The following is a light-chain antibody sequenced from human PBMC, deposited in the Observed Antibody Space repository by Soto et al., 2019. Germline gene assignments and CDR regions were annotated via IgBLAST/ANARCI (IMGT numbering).Light chain of an antibody. V-gene: IGLV2-14*01. Sequence: SALTEPASVSGSPGQSITISCTGTSSDVGGYNYVSWYQQHPGKAPQLMVYDVSNRPSGVSNRFSGSKSGNTASLTISGLQAEDEADYYCSSYTSSSTPYVFGTGTKLTVL. CDR2: DVS. CDR3: SSYTSSSTPYV. CDR1: SSDVGGYNY. J-gene: IGLJ1*01.